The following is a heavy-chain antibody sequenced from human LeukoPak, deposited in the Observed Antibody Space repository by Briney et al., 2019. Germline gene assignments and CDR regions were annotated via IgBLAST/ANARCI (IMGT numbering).Heavy chain of an antibody. CDR2: IYSGGST. CDR3: AREGMEGYSYGYD. D-gene: IGHD5-18*01. Sequence: GGSLTLSCTASGFTVSSNYMSWVRQAPGKGLEWVSVIYSGGSTYYADSVKGRFTISRDNSKNTLYLQMNSLRAEDTAVYYCAREGMEGYSYGYDWGQGTLVTVSS. V-gene: IGHV3-53*01. J-gene: IGHJ4*02. CDR1: GFTVSSNY.